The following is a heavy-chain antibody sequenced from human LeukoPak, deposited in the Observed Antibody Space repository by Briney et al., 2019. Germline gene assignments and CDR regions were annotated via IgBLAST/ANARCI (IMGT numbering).Heavy chain of an antibody. Sequence: KTGGSLRLSCAASGFTFSSYSMNWFRQAPGKGLEWVSSISSSSSYIYYADSVKGRFTISRDNAKNSLYLQMNSLRAEDTAVYYCARREYCSSTSCQGGFGVFDYWGQGTLVTVSS. CDR2: ISSSSSYI. V-gene: IGHV3-21*01. J-gene: IGHJ4*02. CDR1: GFTFSSYS. CDR3: ARREYCSSTSCQGGFGVFDY. D-gene: IGHD2-2*01.